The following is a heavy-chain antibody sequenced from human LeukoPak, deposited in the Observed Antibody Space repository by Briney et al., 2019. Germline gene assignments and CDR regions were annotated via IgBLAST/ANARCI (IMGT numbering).Heavy chain of an antibody. CDR1: GGSISSGDHF. D-gene: IGHD3-22*01. Sequence: SETLSLTCTVSGGSISSGDHFWSWIRQPPGKGLEWIGSIYYSGSTYYNPSLKSRVTISVDTSKNQFSLKLSSVTAADTAVYYCASLYYYDSSGYYAWHYWGQGTLVTVSS. V-gene: IGHV4-39*01. J-gene: IGHJ4*02. CDR3: ASLYYYDSSGYYAWHY. CDR2: IYYSGST.